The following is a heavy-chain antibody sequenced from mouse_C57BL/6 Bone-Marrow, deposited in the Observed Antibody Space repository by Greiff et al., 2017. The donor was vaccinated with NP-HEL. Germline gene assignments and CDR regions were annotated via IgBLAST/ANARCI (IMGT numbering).Heavy chain of an antibody. CDR2: ISSGSSTI. V-gene: IGHV5-17*01. CDR1: GFTFSDYG. D-gene: IGHD1-1*01. CDR3: ARGEFYGSSPHAMDY. Sequence: EVQLVESGGGLVKPGGSLKLSCAASGFTFSDYGMHWVRQAPEKGLEWVAYISSGSSTIYYADTVKGRFTISRDNAKNTLFLQMTSLRSEDTAMYYCARGEFYGSSPHAMDYWGQGTSVTVSS. J-gene: IGHJ4*01.